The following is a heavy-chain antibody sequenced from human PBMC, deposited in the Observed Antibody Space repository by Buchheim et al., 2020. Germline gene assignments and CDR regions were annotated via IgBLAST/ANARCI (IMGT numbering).Heavy chain of an antibody. J-gene: IGHJ5*02. CDR3: ARGDSSGYYPPPNWFDP. D-gene: IGHD3-22*01. CDR2: INPNSGGT. Sequence: QVQLVQSGADVKKPGASVKVSCKASGYTFTGYYMHWVRQAPGQGLEWMGWINPNSGGTNYAQKFQGWVTMTRDTSISTAYMELSRLRSDDTAVYYCARGDSSGYYPPPNWFDPWGQGTL. CDR1: GYTFTGYY. V-gene: IGHV1-2*04.